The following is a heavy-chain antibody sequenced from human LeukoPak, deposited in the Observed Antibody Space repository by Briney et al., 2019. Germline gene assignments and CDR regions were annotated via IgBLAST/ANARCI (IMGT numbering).Heavy chain of an antibody. CDR1: GGSISSGSYY. CDR3: ARVGSNYYYMDV. D-gene: IGHD1-26*01. V-gene: IGHV4-61*02. CDR2: IYTSGST. Sequence: SETLSLTCTVSGGSISSGSYYWSWIRQPAGKGLEWIGRIYTSGSTNYNPSLRSRVTISVDTSKNQFSLKLSSVTAADTAVYYCARVGSNYYYMDVWGKGTTVTASS. J-gene: IGHJ6*03.